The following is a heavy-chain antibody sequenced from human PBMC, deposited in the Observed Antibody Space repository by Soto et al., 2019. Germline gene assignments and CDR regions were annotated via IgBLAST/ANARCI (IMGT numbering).Heavy chain of an antibody. D-gene: IGHD6-6*01. V-gene: IGHV1-8*02. Sequence: ASVKVSCKASGYTFTSYDINWVRQATGQGPERMGWMNPNSGNTGYAQKLQGRVNMTRNTSISTAYMELSSLRSEDTAVYYCARAVRIAARNIGTYYFDYWGQGTLVTVSS. J-gene: IGHJ4*02. CDR2: MNPNSGNT. CDR3: ARAVRIAARNIGTYYFDY. CDR1: GYTFTSYD.